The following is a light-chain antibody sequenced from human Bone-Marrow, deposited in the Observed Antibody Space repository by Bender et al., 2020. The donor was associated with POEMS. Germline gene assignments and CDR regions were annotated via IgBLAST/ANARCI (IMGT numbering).Light chain of an antibody. CDR2: ANN. CDR3: AAWDDSLNGQVV. CDR1: SSNIGASYD. V-gene: IGLV1-50*01. Sequence: QSVLTQPPSVSGAPGQWVTISCTGSSSNIGASYDVHWYQQLPGTAPKLLINANNNRPSGVPDRFSGSKSGNSASLAITGLQAEDEADYYCAAWDDSLNGQVVFGGGTKLTVL. J-gene: IGLJ2*01.